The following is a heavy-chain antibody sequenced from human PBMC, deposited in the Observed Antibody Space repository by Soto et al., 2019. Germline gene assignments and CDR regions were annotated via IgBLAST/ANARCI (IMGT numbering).Heavy chain of an antibody. V-gene: IGHV3-30*18. J-gene: IGHJ5*02. CDR2: ISYDGSNK. D-gene: IGHD3-9*01. CDR3: AKDGSPLRYFDWLLSWFDP. Sequence: PGGSLRLSCAASGFTFSSYGMHWVLQAPGKGLEWVAVISYDGSNKYYADSVKGRFTISRDNSKNTLYLQMNSLRAEDTAVYYCAKDGSPLRYFDWLLSWFDPWGQGTLVTVSS. CDR1: GFTFSSYG.